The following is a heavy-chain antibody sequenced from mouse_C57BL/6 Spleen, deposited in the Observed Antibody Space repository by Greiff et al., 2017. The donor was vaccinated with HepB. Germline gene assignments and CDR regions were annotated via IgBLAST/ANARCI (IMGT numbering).Heavy chain of an antibody. V-gene: IGHV1-81*01. J-gene: IGHJ1*03. D-gene: IGHD1-1*01. CDR2: IYPRSGNT. Sequence: VQRVESGAELARPGASVKLSCKASGYTFTSYGISWVKQRTGQGLEWIGEIYPRSGNTYYNEKFKGKATLTADKSSSTAYMELRSLTSEDSAVYFCARYYGSSYRYFDVWGTGTTVTVSS. CDR3: ARYYGSSYRYFDV. CDR1: GYTFTSYG.